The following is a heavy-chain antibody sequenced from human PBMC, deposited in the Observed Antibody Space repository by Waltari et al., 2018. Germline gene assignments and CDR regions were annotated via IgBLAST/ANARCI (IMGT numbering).Heavy chain of an antibody. J-gene: IGHJ4*02. CDR2: INHSGST. V-gene: IGHV4-34*01. Sequence: QVQLQQWGAGLLQPSETLSLTCAVYGGSFSGYYWSWIRQPPGKGLEWIGEINHSGSTNYNPSLKSRVTISVDTSKNQFSLKLSSVTAADTAVYYCARREAAAGTVIDYWGQGTLVTVSS. CDR3: ARREAAAGTVIDY. CDR1: GGSFSGYY. D-gene: IGHD6-13*01.